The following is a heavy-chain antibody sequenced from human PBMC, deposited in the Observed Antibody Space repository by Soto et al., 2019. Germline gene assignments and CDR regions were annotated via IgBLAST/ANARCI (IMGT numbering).Heavy chain of an antibody. V-gene: IGHV1-24*01. CDR1: GYTLTELS. CDR3: ATGLPGYYYYGMDV. J-gene: IGHJ6*02. Sequence: GASVKVSCKVSGYTLTELSMHWVRQAPGKGLEWMGGFDPEDGETIYAQKFQGRVTMTEDTSTDTAYMELSSLRSEDTAVYYCATGLPGYYYYGMDVWGQGTTVTVS. CDR2: FDPEDGET.